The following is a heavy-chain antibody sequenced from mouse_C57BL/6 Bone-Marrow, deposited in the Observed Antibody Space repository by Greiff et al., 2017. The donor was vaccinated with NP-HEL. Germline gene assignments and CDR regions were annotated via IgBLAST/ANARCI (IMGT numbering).Heavy chain of an antibody. CDR2: IHPSSGST. CDR1: GYTFTSYW. CDR3: ARPTMLTSSRVRYAMDY. D-gene: IGHD2-9*01. J-gene: IGHJ4*01. Sequence: QVQLQQPGAELVKPGASVKMSCKASGYTFTSYWITWVKQRPGQGLEWIGDIHPSSGSTNYNEKFKSKATLTVDTSSSTAYMQLSSLTSEDSAVLDCARPTMLTSSRVRYAMDYWGQGTSVTVSS. V-gene: IGHV1-55*01.